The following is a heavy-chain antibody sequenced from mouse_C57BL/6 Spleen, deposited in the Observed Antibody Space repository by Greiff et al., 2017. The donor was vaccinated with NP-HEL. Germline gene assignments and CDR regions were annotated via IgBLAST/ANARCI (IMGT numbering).Heavy chain of an antibody. D-gene: IGHD2-4*01. V-gene: IGHV8-8*01. J-gene: IGHJ2*01. CDR3: ARIYDYGGKYYFDD. Sequence: QVTLKVCGPGILQPSQTLSLTCSFSGFSLSTFGMGVGWIRQPSGKGLEWLAHIWWDDDKYYNPALKSRLTISKDTTKNQVFLKIANVDTADTATYYCARIYDYGGKYYFDDWGQGTTLTVSS. CDR2: IWWDDDK. CDR1: GFSLSTFGMG.